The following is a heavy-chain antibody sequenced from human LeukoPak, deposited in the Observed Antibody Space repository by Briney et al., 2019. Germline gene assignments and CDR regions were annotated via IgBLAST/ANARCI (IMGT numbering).Heavy chain of an antibody. Sequence: SETLSLTCTVSGGSISNYYWSWIRQPAGKGREWIGHIYSSGSTNYNPSLQGLVTMSVDTSKNHFSLKLSSVTDADTAVYYCAGGSSGWYSIDYWGQGTLVTVSS. CDR1: GGSISNYY. CDR3: AGGSSGWYSIDY. CDR2: IYSSGST. D-gene: IGHD6-19*01. V-gene: IGHV4-4*07. J-gene: IGHJ4*02.